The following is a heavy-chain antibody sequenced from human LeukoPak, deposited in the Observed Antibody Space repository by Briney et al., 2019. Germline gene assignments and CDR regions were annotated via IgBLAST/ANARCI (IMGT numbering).Heavy chain of an antibody. J-gene: IGHJ4*02. V-gene: IGHV1-8*01. CDR3: ARGETKYYHDSSGYSMGDY. Sequence: ASVKGSCQASGYTFTSYDINWVRQATGQGLEWMGWMNPNSGNTGYAQKFQGRATMTRNTSISTAYMELSSLRSEDTAVYYCARGETKYYHDSSGYSMGDYWGQGTLVTVSS. CDR1: GYTFTSYD. CDR2: MNPNSGNT. D-gene: IGHD3-22*01.